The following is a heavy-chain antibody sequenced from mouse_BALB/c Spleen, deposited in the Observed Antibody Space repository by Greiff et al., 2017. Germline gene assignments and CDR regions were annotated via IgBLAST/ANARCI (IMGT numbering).Heavy chain of an antibody. D-gene: IGHD2-2*01. J-gene: IGHJ4*01. CDR3: ALYGYDGGAGYYYAMDY. CDR2: INPGSGGT. V-gene: IGHV1-54*01. Sequence: QVHVKQSGAELVRPGTSVKVSCKASGYAFTNYLIEWVKQRPGQGLEWIGVINPGSGGTNYNEKFKGKATLTADKSSSTAYMQLSSLTSDDSAVYFCALYGYDGGAGYYYAMDYWGQGTSVTVSS. CDR1: GYAFTNYL.